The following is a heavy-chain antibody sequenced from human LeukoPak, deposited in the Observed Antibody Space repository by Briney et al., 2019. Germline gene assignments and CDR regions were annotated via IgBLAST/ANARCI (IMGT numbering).Heavy chain of an antibody. CDR2: IWYAGSNK. Sequence: GGSLRLSCAASGFTFSSYGMHWVRQAPGKGLEWVAVIWYAGSNKYYADSVKGRFTISRDNSKNTLYLQMNSLRAEDTAVYYCARDSESYGSGSSSFDYWGQGTLVTVSS. CDR1: GFTFSSYG. CDR3: ARDSESYGSGSSSFDY. V-gene: IGHV3-33*01. D-gene: IGHD3-10*01. J-gene: IGHJ4*02.